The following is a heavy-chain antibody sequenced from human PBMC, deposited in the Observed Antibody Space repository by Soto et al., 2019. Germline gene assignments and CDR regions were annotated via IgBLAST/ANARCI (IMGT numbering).Heavy chain of an antibody. J-gene: IGHJ3*02. Sequence: EVQLLESGGGLVQPGGCLRLSCAASGSTFSSYAMSWVRQAPGKGLEWVSAISGSGGSTYYADSVKGRFTISRDNSKNTLYLQMNSLRAEDTAVYYCAKVGRQWLVHDAFDIWGQGTMVTVSS. CDR2: ISGSGGST. CDR3: AKVGRQWLVHDAFDI. V-gene: IGHV3-23*01. CDR1: GSTFSSYA. D-gene: IGHD6-19*01.